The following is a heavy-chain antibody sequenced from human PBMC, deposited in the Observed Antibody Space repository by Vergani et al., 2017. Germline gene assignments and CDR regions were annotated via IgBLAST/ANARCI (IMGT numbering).Heavy chain of an antibody. V-gene: IGHV3-23*01. CDR3: GKLTHGTLLMGGPIWGH. D-gene: IGHD1/OR15-1a*01. CDR1: GFTFSNYH. Sequence: EVQMLESGGGLVQPRGSRRLSCVASGFTFSNYHMNWFRQAPGKGLEWVSTISGGDDTSAYAESVKGRFSISRDNSKNTLYLQMNSLRAEDTAVYYCGKLTHGTLLMGGPIWGHWGQGTLVTVSS. CDR2: ISGGDDTS. J-gene: IGHJ4*02.